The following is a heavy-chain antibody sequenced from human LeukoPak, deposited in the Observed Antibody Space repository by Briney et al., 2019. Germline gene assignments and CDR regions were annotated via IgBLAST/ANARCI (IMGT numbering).Heavy chain of an antibody. CDR1: GGSFSGYY. V-gene: IGHV4-59*12. CDR2: IYYSGST. J-gene: IGHJ4*02. Sequence: KPSETLSLTCAVYGGSFSGYYWSWIRQPPGKGLEWIGYIYYSGSTNYNPSLKSRVTISVDTSKNQFSLKLSSVTAADTAVYYCASLVAAPLVDYWGQGTLVTVSS. CDR3: ASLVAAPLVDY. D-gene: IGHD2-15*01.